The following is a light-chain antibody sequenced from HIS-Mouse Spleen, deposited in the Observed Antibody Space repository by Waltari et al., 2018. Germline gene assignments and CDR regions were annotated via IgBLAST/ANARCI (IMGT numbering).Light chain of an antibody. CDR1: SSAVGRYNL. CDR2: EGS. J-gene: IGLJ3*02. V-gene: IGLV2-23*01. Sequence: QSALTQPASVSGSPGQSITISCTGTSSAVGRYNLVSWYQQHPGKDPKLMIYEGSKRPSGVSNRFSGSKSGKTASLTISGLQAEDEADYYCCSYAGSSTWVFGGGTKLTVL. CDR3: CSYAGSSTWV.